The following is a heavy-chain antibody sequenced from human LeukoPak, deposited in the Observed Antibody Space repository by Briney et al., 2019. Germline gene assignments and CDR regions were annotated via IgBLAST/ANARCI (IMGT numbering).Heavy chain of an antibody. CDR1: GGSISSYY. Sequence: SETLSLTCTVSGGSISSYYWSWIRQPPGEGLEWIGYIYYSGSTNYNPSLKSRVTISVDTSKNQFSLKLSSVTAADTAVYYCAVCSGGSCYSGKYFDYWGQGTLVTVSS. J-gene: IGHJ4*02. V-gene: IGHV4-59*01. CDR2: IYYSGST. CDR3: AVCSGGSCYSGKYFDY. D-gene: IGHD2-15*01.